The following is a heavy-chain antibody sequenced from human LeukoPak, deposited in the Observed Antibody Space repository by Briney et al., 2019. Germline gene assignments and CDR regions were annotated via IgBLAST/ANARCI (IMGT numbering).Heavy chain of an antibody. D-gene: IGHD5-18*01. CDR2: INHSGST. J-gene: IGHJ4*02. CDR1: GGSFSGYY. Sequence: SETLSLTCAVYGGSFSGYYWSWIRQPPGKGLEWIGEINHSGSTNYNPSLKSRVTISVDTSKNQFSLKLGSVTAADTAVYYCARGLPQKPLDTAMVTDYWGQGTLVTVSS. V-gene: IGHV4-34*01. CDR3: ARGLPQKPLDTAMVTDY.